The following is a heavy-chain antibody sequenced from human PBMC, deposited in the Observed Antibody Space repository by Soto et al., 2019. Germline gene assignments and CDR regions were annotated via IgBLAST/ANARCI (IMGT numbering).Heavy chain of an antibody. CDR1: GFTLSSYA. Sequence: GGSLRLSCAASGFTLSSYAMHWVRQAPGKGLEWVAVISYDGSNKYYADSVKGRFTISRDNSKNTLYLQMNSLRAEDTAVYYCARGVRAAAGLPLDYWGQGTLVTVSS. V-gene: IGHV3-30-3*01. CDR3: ARGVRAAAGLPLDY. CDR2: ISYDGSNK. J-gene: IGHJ4*02. D-gene: IGHD6-13*01.